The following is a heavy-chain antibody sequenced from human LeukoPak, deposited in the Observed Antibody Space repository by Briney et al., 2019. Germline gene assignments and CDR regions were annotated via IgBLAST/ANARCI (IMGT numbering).Heavy chain of an antibody. CDR3: ARAPSEIGGYYPEYFRH. V-gene: IGHV3-74*01. CDR1: GFTPSSYW. Sequence: GGSLRLSCAASGFTPSSYWMHRVRQAPGKGLVWVSRIKSDGRTNYADSVKGRFTISRDNAKNTVSLQMNSLRAEDTGVYYCARAPSEIGGYYPEYFRHWGQGTLVIVSS. J-gene: IGHJ1*01. CDR2: IKSDGRT. D-gene: IGHD3-22*01.